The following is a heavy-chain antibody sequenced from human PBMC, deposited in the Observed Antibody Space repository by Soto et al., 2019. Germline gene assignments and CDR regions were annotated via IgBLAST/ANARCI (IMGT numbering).Heavy chain of an antibody. CDR1: GFTVSSNY. J-gene: IGHJ6*02. CDR2: IYSGGST. CDR3: ARAAAGHYYYGMDV. D-gene: IGHD6-13*01. V-gene: IGHV3-66*01. Sequence: EVQLVESGGGLVQPGGSLRLSCAASGFTVSSNYMSWVRQAPGKGLEWVSVIYSGGSTYYADSVKGRFTISRDNSKNTLYLQMNSLRAEDTAVYYCARAAAGHYYYGMDVWGRGTTVTVSS.